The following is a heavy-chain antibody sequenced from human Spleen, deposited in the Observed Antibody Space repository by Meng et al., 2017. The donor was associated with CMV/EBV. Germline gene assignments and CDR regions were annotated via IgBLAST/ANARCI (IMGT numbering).Heavy chain of an antibody. Sequence: GESLKISCVASGFTFGSYSGNWVRQAPGKGLEWVSSISSSSSYIYYADSVKGRFTISRDNAKNSLYLQMNSLRAEDTAVYYCARDILRFLEWLLSGMDVWGQGTTVTVSS. V-gene: IGHV3-21*01. D-gene: IGHD3-3*01. CDR2: ISSSSSYI. CDR3: ARDILRFLEWLLSGMDV. CDR1: GFTFGSYS. J-gene: IGHJ6*02.